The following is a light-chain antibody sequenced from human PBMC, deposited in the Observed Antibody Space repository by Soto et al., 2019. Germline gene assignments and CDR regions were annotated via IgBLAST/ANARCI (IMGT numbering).Light chain of an antibody. CDR3: QSFDTSLSGFVV. Sequence: CTGSSSNIGAGYDVHWYQQHPGTAPKLLIFDNNNRPSGVPDRFSGSKSDTSASLAITGLQAEDEADYYCQSFDTSLSGFVVFGGGTKLTVL. CDR2: DNN. V-gene: IGLV1-40*01. J-gene: IGLJ2*01. CDR1: SSNIGAGYD.